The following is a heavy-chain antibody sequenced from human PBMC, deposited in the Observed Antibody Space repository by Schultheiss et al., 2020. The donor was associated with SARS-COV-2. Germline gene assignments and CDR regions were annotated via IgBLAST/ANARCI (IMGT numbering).Heavy chain of an antibody. CDR3: ARDGRFLEWSLFDY. D-gene: IGHD3-3*01. Sequence: GGSLRLSCAASGFTFSNYWMHWVRQVPGKGLVWVSRINSDGGITTYADSVKGRFTTSRDNAKNTLYLQMNSLRAEDTAVYYCARDGRFLEWSLFDYWGQGTLVTVSS. J-gene: IGHJ4*02. CDR1: GFTFSNYW. V-gene: IGHV3-74*01. CDR2: INSDGGIT.